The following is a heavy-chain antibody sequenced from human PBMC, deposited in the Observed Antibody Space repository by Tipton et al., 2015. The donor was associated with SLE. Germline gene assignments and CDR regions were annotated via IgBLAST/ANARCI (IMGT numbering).Heavy chain of an antibody. CDR3: ASAAHLVRAFDI. D-gene: IGHD6-6*01. J-gene: IGHJ3*02. Sequence: TLSLTCTVSGGSISSGSYYWTWIRQPAGKGLEWIGRIYTSGSTNYNPSLKSRVTTSVDTSKNQFSLKLSSVSAADTAVYYCASAAHLVRAFDIWGQGTMVTVSS. CDR2: IYTSGST. CDR1: GGSISSGSYY. V-gene: IGHV4-61*02.